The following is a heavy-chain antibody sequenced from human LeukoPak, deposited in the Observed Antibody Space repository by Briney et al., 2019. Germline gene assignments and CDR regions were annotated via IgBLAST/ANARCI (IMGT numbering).Heavy chain of an antibody. D-gene: IGHD3-3*01. CDR1: GFTFDDYA. Sequence: PGGSLRLSCAASGFTFDDYAMHWVRQAPGKGLEWVSLISGDGGDTSYADSVKGRFTISRDNSKNTLYLQMNSLTTEDTALYYCTKGIGGRGYYGVYYWGQGTLVTVSS. CDR2: ISGDGGDT. CDR3: TKGIGGRGYYGVYY. J-gene: IGHJ4*02. V-gene: IGHV3-43*02.